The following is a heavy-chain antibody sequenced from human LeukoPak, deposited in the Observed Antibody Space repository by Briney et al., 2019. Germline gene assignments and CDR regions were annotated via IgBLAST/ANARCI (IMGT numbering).Heavy chain of an antibody. V-gene: IGHV5-51*01. Sequence: AGGSLRLSCKGSGYSFTSYWIGWVRQMPGKGLEWMGIIYPGDSDTRYSPSFQGQVTISADKSISTAYLQWSSLKASDTAMYYCARRYYDILTGYYVGVYFDYWGQGTLVTVSS. J-gene: IGHJ4*02. CDR2: IYPGDSDT. CDR1: GYSFTSYW. D-gene: IGHD3-9*01. CDR3: ARRYYDILTGYYVGVYFDY.